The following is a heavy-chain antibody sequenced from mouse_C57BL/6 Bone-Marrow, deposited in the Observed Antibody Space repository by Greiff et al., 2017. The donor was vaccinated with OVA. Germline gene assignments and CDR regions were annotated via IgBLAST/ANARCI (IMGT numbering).Heavy chain of an antibody. J-gene: IGHJ4*01. CDR1: GYTFTSYW. V-gene: IGHV1-69*01. D-gene: IGHD2-12*01. Sequence: VQLQQPGAELVMPGASVKLSCKASGYTFTSYWMHWVKQRPGQGLEWIGEIDPSDSYTNYNQKFKGKSTLTVDKSSSTAYMQLSSLTSEDSAVYYCAREGCYYSYAMDYWGQGTSVTVSS. CDR3: AREGCYYSYAMDY. CDR2: IDPSDSYT.